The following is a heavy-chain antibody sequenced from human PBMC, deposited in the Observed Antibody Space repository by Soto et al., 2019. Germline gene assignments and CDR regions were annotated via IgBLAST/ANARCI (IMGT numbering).Heavy chain of an antibody. CDR1: GFTFSSYA. Sequence: VGSLRLSCAASGFTFSSYAMHWVRQAPGKGLEWVAVISYDGSNKYYADSVKGRFTISRDNSKNTLYLQMNSLRAEDTAVYYCARGGTRYLSYFDYWGQGTLVTVSS. V-gene: IGHV3-30-3*01. CDR3: ARGGTRYLSYFDY. J-gene: IGHJ4*02. D-gene: IGHD3-16*01. CDR2: ISYDGSNK.